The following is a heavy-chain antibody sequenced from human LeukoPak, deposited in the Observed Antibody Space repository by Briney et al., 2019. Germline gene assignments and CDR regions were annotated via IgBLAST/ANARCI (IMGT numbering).Heavy chain of an antibody. D-gene: IGHD1-26*01. V-gene: IGHV4-30-2*01. Sequence: SQTLSITCAASGGSISSGGYSWSWIRQPPGKGPEWIGYIYHSGSTYYNPSLKSRVTVSVDTSKNQFSLKLSSVTAADTAVYYCASSNPSGSYSGFDYWGQGTLVTVSS. CDR1: GGSISSGGYS. J-gene: IGHJ4*02. CDR3: ASSNPSGSYSGFDY. CDR2: IYHSGST.